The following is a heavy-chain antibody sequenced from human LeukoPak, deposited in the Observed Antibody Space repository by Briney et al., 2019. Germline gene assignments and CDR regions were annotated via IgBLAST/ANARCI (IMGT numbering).Heavy chain of an antibody. Sequence: KSSETLSLTCTFSGGSISSYYWSWIRQPAGKGLEWIGRIHTSGSTNYNPSLKSRVTMSVDTSKNQFSLKLSSVTAADTAVYYCARGKKSSGWYRPHYYYYYMDVWGKGTTVTISS. CDR3: ARGKKSSGWYRPHYYYYYMDV. D-gene: IGHD6-19*01. V-gene: IGHV4-4*07. CDR2: IHTSGST. CDR1: GGSISSYY. J-gene: IGHJ6*03.